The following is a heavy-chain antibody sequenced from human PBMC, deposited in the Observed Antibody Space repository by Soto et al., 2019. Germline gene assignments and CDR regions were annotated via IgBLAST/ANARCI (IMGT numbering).Heavy chain of an antibody. CDR3: ARGAAAGVDYGMDV. J-gene: IGHJ6*02. CDR2: IYRSGGT. CDR1: DGSISSYY. D-gene: IGHD6-13*01. V-gene: IGHV4-4*07. Sequence: PSETLSLTCTVSDGSISSYYWSWIRQPAGKGLEWIGRIYRSGGTNFNPSLMSRVSMSVDTSKNQFSLKLSSVVAADTAVYYCARGAAAGVDYGMDVWGQGTTVTVSS.